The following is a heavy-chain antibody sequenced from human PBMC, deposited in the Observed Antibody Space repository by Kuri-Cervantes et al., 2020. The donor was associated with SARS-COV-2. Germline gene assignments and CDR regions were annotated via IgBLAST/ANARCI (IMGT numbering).Heavy chain of an antibody. V-gene: IGHV3-21*01. CDR3: ARAAGTGWFDP. D-gene: IGHD1-14*01. Sequence: GESLKISCAASGFTFSNYSMNWVRQAPGKGLEWVSSISSRTSDIYYAESVKGRFTISRDNAQNSLYLQMNSLRAEDTAVYYCARAAGTGWFDPWGQGTLVTVSS. CDR2: ISSRTSDI. J-gene: IGHJ5*02. CDR1: GFTFSNYS.